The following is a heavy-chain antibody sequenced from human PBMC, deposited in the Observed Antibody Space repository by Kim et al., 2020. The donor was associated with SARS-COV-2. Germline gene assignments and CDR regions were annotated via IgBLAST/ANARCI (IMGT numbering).Heavy chain of an antibody. Sequence: ASVKVSCKASGYTFTSYYMHWVRQAPGQGLEWMGIINPSGGSTSYAQKFQGRVTMTRDTSTSTVYMELSSLRSEDTAVYYCARDSSGYYATGGAFDIWGQGTMVTVSS. CDR1: GYTFTSYY. J-gene: IGHJ3*02. CDR3: ARDSSGYYATGGAFDI. D-gene: IGHD3-22*01. V-gene: IGHV1-46*01. CDR2: INPSGGST.